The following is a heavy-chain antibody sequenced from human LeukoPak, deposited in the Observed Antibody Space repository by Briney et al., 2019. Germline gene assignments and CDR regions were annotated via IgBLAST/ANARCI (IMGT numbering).Heavy chain of an antibody. V-gene: IGHV1-46*01. CDR1: GYSFTSNY. CDR3: ARDQEAFDY. Sequence: ASVKVSCKASGYSFTSNYIHWVRQAPGQGLEWMGMIYPRDGSTSYAQKFQGRVTVTRDTSTSTVHVELSGLRSEDTAVYYCARDQEAFDYWGQGTLVTVSS. J-gene: IGHJ4*02. CDR2: IYPRDGST.